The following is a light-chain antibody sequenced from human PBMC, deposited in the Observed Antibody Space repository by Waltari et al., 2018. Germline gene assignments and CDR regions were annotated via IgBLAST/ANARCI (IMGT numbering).Light chain of an antibody. V-gene: IGKV1-9*01. CDR3: QQGSILPLT. J-gene: IGKJ4*01. Sequence: IQLTQSPSSLSASVGDRVTITCRASQDISNFLAWYQQKPGKAPKLLIYAASTLHSGVPSRFSGSGYGTDFTLTINNLEAEDFALYYCQQGSILPLTFGGGTKVEI. CDR2: AAS. CDR1: QDISNF.